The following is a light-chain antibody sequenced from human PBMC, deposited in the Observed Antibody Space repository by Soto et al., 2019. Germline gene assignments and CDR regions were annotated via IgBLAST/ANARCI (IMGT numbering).Light chain of an antibody. CDR3: LLYEGGAQLV. J-gene: IGLJ3*02. CDR1: TGAVTSGNY. Sequence: QAVVTQVPSLAVSSGGTVTLTCASSTGAVTSGNYPSWFQQRPGQEHRTLMYTTNSKHTWNPARFSGSLLGDKAALTLSGVQPEDEADYYGLLYEGGAQLVVGGGTKVTVL. V-gene: IGLV7-43*01. CDR2: TTN.